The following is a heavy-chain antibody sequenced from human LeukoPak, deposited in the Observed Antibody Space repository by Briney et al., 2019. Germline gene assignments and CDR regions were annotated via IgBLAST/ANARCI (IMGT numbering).Heavy chain of an antibody. D-gene: IGHD5-24*01. Sequence: GGSLRLSCAASGFTFSDYNMHWVRQAPGKGLDWVALMSPDGNKKYYADSVKGRFTISRDNSKNTVDLQLNSLRAEDTAVYYCAKVRDGYNSHWGQGTLVTVSS. CDR1: GFTFSDYN. V-gene: IGHV3-30-3*01. CDR3: AKVRDGYNSH. CDR2: MSPDGNKK. J-gene: IGHJ4*02.